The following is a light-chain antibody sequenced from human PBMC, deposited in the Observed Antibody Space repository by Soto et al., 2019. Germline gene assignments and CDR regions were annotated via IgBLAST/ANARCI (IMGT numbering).Light chain of an antibody. J-gene: IGLJ1*01. CDR1: SSDVGGYTY. CDR2: EVS. CDR3: SSFSRSTPRDYV. Sequence: QSALTQPASVSGSPGQSITISCTGTSSDVGGYTYVSWYQRYPGKAPQLIIYEVSNRPSGVSNRFSGSKSGNTASLTISGRQAEDEADYYCSSFSRSTPRDYVFGTGTKLTVL. V-gene: IGLV2-14*01.